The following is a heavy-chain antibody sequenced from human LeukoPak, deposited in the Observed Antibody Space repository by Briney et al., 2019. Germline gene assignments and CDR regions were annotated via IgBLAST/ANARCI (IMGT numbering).Heavy chain of an antibody. J-gene: IGHJ4*02. V-gene: IGHV1-18*01. CDR3: AREDSSGYWIHLDY. Sequence: GASVKVSCKASGYAFTSYGIRWVRQAPGQGLDWMGWISAYNGNTNYAQKLQGRVTMTTDTSTSTAYMELRSLRSDDTAVYYCAREDSSGYWIHLDYWGQGTLVTVSS. CDR1: GYAFTSYG. D-gene: IGHD3-22*01. CDR2: ISAYNGNT.